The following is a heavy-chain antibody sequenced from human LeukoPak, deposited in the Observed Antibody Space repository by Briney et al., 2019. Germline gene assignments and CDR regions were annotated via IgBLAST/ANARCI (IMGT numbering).Heavy chain of an antibody. CDR1: GYTFTSYD. CDR2: MNPNSGNT. D-gene: IGHD1-7*01. Sequence: ASVKVSCKASGYTFTSYDTNWVRQATGQGLEWMGWMNPNSGNTGYAQKFQGRVTMTRNTSISTAYMELSSLRSEDTAVYYCARDFGLNYGLDIWGQGTMVTVSS. CDR3: ARDFGLNYGLDI. J-gene: IGHJ3*02. V-gene: IGHV1-8*01.